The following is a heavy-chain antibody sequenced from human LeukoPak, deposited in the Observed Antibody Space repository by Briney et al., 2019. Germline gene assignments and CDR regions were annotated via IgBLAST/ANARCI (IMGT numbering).Heavy chain of an antibody. CDR3: ARYSSAWHAVDC. Sequence: GGSLRLSCAASGFTFSTYWMDWVRQAPGKGLVWVSRINSDGTSTSYADSVKGRFTISRDNAKNTLFLQMNSLRAEDTAVYYCARYSSAWHAVDCWGQGTLVTVSS. CDR1: GFTFSTYW. CDR2: INSDGTST. V-gene: IGHV3-74*01. D-gene: IGHD6-19*01. J-gene: IGHJ4*02.